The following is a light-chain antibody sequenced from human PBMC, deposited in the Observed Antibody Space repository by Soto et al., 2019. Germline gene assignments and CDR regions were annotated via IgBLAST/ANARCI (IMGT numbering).Light chain of an antibody. V-gene: IGLV2-11*01. CDR2: DVS. J-gene: IGLJ1*01. Sequence: QSVLTQPRSVSGSPGQSVAISCTGTSSDVGAYDYVSWYQHYPGKAPKLIIYDVSRRPSGVPDRFSGSKSGNTASLTISGLQAGDEADSYCCSYAGNYNLLFGTATKLTVL. CDR1: SSDVGAYDY. CDR3: CSYAGNYNLL.